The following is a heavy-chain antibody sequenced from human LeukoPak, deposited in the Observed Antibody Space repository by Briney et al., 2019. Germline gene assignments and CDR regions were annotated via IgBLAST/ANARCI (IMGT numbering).Heavy chain of an antibody. J-gene: IGHJ4*02. Sequence: PGGSLRLSCAASGFTFSSYAMSWVRQAPGKGLEWVSAISGSGGSTYYADSVKGRFTISRDNSKNTLYLQMNSLRAEDTAVYYCARDLVDGQWLVRPFGYWGQGTLVTVSS. V-gene: IGHV3-23*01. D-gene: IGHD6-19*01. CDR1: GFTFSSYA. CDR2: ISGSGGST. CDR3: ARDLVDGQWLVRPFGY.